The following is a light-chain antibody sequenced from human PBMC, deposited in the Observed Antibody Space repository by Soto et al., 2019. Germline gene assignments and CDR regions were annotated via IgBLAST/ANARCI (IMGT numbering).Light chain of an antibody. CDR3: ATWDDSRKGV. CDR2: TNT. J-gene: IGLJ1*01. CDR1: SSNIESHP. V-gene: IGLV1-44*01. Sequence: QAVVTQPPSASGTPGQRITISCSGSSSNIESHPVNWYQQVPGTAPKLLITTNTQRPSGVPDRFSGSKSGASASLAISGLQPEDEATYYCATWDDSRKGVFGTGTKLTVL.